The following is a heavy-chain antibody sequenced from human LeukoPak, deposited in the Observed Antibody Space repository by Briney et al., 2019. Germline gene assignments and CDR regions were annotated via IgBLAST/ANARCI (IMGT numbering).Heavy chain of an antibody. CDR1: GGSISSGADC. CDR2: MYYDGST. D-gene: IGHD3-3*01. J-gene: IGHJ6*03. V-gene: IGHV4-31*03. Sequence: SQTLSLTCTVSGGSISSGADCWSWIRQRPGKGLEWIGYMYYDGSTYSNPSLKSRLTISVDTSKNQFSLKLSSVTAADTAVYYCARGPYYDFWSGYPYMDVWGKGTTVTVSS. CDR3: ARGPYYDFWSGYPYMDV.